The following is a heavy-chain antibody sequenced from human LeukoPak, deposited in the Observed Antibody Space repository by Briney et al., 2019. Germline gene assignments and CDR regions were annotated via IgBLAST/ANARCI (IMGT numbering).Heavy chain of an antibody. CDR3: ARGSSAAAGPFDNWFDP. CDR2: INPNSGGT. V-gene: IGHV1-2*04. CDR1: GYTFTGYY. D-gene: IGHD6-13*01. J-gene: IGHJ5*02. Sequence: SVKVSCKASGYTFTGYYMHWVRQAPGQGLEWMGWINPNSGGTNYAQKFQGWVTMTRDTSISTAYMELSRLRSDDTAVYYCARGSSAAAGPFDNWFDPWGQGTLVTVSS.